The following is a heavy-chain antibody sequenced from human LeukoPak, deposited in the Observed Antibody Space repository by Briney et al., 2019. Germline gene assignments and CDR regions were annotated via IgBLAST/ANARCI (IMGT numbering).Heavy chain of an antibody. CDR1: GYTFTSYD. Sequence: ASVKVSCKASGYTFTSYDINWVRQATGQGLEWMGWMNPNSGNTGYAQKFQGRVTMTRNTSISTAYMELSSLRSEDTAVYYCARGLPRITIFGVAFDYWGQRTLVTVSS. J-gene: IGHJ4*02. D-gene: IGHD3-3*01. CDR3: ARGLPRITIFGVAFDY. CDR2: MNPNSGNT. V-gene: IGHV1-8*01.